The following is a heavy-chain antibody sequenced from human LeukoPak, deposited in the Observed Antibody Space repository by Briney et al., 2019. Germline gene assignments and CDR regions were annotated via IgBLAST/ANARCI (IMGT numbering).Heavy chain of an antibody. D-gene: IGHD4-17*01. Sequence: SETLSLTCAVYGGSFSGYYWSWIRQPPGKGLEWIGEINHSGSTNYNPSLKSRVTISVDTSKNQFSLKLSSVTAADTAVYYCARHSRADYGDKRDLTDWGQGTLVTVSS. CDR2: INHSGST. V-gene: IGHV4-34*01. CDR1: GGSFSGYY. J-gene: IGHJ4*02. CDR3: ARHSRADYGDKRDLTD.